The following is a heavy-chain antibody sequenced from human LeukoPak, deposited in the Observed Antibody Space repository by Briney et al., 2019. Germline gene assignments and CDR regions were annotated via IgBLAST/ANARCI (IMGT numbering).Heavy chain of an antibody. V-gene: IGHV4-34*01. J-gene: IGHJ4*02. D-gene: IGHD6-19*01. Sequence: SETLSLTCAVYGGSFSGYYWSWIRQPPARGLELIGEINHSGSTNYNPSLKSRVTISVDTSKNQFSLKLSSVTAADTAVYYCAREGSSGWYGIDYWGQGTLVTVSS. CDR2: INHSGST. CDR1: GGSFSGYY. CDR3: AREGSSGWYGIDY.